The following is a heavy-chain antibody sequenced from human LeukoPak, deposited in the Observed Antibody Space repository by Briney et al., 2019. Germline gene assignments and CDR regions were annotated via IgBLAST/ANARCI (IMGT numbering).Heavy chain of an antibody. D-gene: IGHD5-12*01. V-gene: IGHV3-53*01. Sequence: GGSLRLSCAASGFTFSSYAMSWVRQAPGKGLEWVSVIYSGGSTYYADSVKGRFTISRDNSKNTLYLQMNSLRAEDTAVYYCARVPYSGYDSRVYWGQGTLVTVSS. J-gene: IGHJ4*02. CDR1: GFTFSSYA. CDR2: IYSGGST. CDR3: ARVPYSGYDSRVY.